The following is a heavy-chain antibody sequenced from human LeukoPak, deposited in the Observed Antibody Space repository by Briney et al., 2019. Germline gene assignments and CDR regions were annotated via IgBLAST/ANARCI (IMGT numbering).Heavy chain of an antibody. D-gene: IGHD4-17*01. CDR2: VSSNGGST. Sequence: PGGSLRLSCAASGFTFSSYAMHWVRQAPGKGLEYVSAVSSNGGSTYYANSVKGRFTISRDNSKNTLYLQMGSLRAEDMAVYYCARTTVTTDDAFDIWGQGTMVTVSS. J-gene: IGHJ3*02. CDR3: ARTTVTTDDAFDI. CDR1: GFTFSSYA. V-gene: IGHV3-64*01.